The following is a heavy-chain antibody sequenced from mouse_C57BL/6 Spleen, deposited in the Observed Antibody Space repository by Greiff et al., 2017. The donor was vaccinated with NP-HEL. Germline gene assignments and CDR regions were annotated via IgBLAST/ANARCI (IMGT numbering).Heavy chain of an antibody. CDR1: GYTFTSYW. Sequence: QVQLQQPGAELVRPGTSVKLSCKASGYTFTSYWMHWVKQRPGQGLEWIGVIDPSDSYTNYNQKFKGKATLTVDTSSSTAYMQLSSLTSEDSAVYYCASGFITTGGYVDVWGTGTTVTVSS. J-gene: IGHJ1*03. D-gene: IGHD1-1*01. V-gene: IGHV1-59*01. CDR3: ASGFITTGGYVDV. CDR2: IDPSDSYT.